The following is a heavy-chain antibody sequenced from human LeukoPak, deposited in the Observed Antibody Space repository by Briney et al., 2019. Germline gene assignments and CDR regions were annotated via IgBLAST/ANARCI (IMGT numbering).Heavy chain of an antibody. J-gene: IGHJ4*02. Sequence: PGGSLRLSCAASGFSFSSYSMNWVRQAPGKGLEWVSAISGSGGSTYYADSVKGRFTISRDNSKNTLCLQMNSLRAEDTAVYYCAKDAATVVTYWDYWGQGTLVTVSS. V-gene: IGHV3-23*01. D-gene: IGHD4-23*01. CDR3: AKDAATVVTYWDY. CDR1: GFSFSSYS. CDR2: ISGSGGST.